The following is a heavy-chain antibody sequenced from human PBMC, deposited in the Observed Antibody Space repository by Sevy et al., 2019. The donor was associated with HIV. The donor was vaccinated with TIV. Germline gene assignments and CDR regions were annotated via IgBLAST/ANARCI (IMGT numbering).Heavy chain of an antibody. Sequence: GGSLRLSCAASGFTFSSYSMNWVRQAPGMGLEWASSISISSNHIYYAESMKGRFTVSRDNAKNSLYLQMNSLRAEDTAVYYCARAPEENYDYITGSFDYWGQGTLVTVSS. CDR2: ISISSNHI. CDR1: GFTFSSYS. V-gene: IGHV3-21*01. D-gene: IGHD3-16*01. CDR3: ARAPEENYDYITGSFDY. J-gene: IGHJ4*02.